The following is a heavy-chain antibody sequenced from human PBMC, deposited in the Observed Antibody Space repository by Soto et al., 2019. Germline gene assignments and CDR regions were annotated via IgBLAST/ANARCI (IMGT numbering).Heavy chain of an antibody. CDR2: IHHSGDT. CDR3: ARVGMSTRIAFDV. V-gene: IGHV4-4*03. J-gene: IGHJ4*02. D-gene: IGHD2-21*01. Sequence: QVQLQESGAGLVKPPGTLSRTCDISGDSIDSGDWWNWVRQPPGKGLEWIGEIHHSGDTNYNPSLKGRVTIAVDQSKSRFSLRLNSVTAAATAVYYCARVGMSTRIAFDVWGQGILVTVSS. CDR1: GDSIDSGDW.